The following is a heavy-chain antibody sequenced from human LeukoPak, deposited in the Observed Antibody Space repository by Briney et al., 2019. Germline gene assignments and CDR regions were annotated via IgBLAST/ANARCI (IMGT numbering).Heavy chain of an antibody. CDR3: ARVGSYQLPHLDY. Sequence: SVKVSCKASGGTFSSYAISWVRQAPGQGLEWMGGIIPIFGTANYAQKFQGRVTITTDESTSTAYMELSSLRSEDTAVYYCARVGSYQLPHLDYWGQGTLVPSLQ. CDR2: IIPIFGTA. J-gene: IGHJ4*02. D-gene: IGHD2-2*01. CDR1: GGTFSSYA. V-gene: IGHV1-69*05.